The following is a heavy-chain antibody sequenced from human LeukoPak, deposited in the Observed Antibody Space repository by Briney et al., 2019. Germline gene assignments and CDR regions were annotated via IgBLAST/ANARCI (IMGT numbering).Heavy chain of an antibody. V-gene: IGHV3-73*01. CDR2: IRSKPSGYTT. J-gene: IGHJ4*02. Sequence: SGGSLRLSCAASGFDFSGFYMHWVRQAAGRGLEWVSLIRSKPSGYTTVYAASLKGRFTISRDDSKNTAYLRMNSLEAEDTAVYYCTRQDCSGGSCSNADYWGQGTLVTVSS. D-gene: IGHD2-15*01. CDR3: TRQDCSGGSCSNADY. CDR1: GFDFSGFY.